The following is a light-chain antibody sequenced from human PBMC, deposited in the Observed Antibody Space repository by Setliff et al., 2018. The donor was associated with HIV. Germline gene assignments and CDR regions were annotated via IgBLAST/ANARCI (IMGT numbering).Light chain of an antibody. V-gene: IGLV2-14*03. CDR1: SSDIGDYNY. CDR2: DVT. J-gene: IGLJ2*01. Sequence: QSVLTQPASVPSSPGQSITISCTGTSSDIGDYNYVSWYHQHPGRAPNLIIYDVTYRPSGVSNRFSGSKSGNTASLTISGLQAEDEADYYCSSYTTRSIVAFGGGTKVTVL. CDR3: SSYTTRSIVA.